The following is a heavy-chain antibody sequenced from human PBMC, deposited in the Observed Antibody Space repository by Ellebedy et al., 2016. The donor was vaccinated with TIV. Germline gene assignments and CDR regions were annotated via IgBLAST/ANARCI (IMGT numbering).Heavy chain of an antibody. J-gene: IGHJ4*02. CDR1: GFTFSNAW. V-gene: IGHV3-15*01. Sequence: GESLKISXAASGFTFSNAWMSWVRQAPGKGLEWVGRIKSKTDGGTTDYAAPVKGRFTISRDDSKNTLYLQMNSLKTEDTAVYYCTTDLIVATYDYWGQGTLVTVSS. CDR3: TTDLIVATYDY. D-gene: IGHD5-12*01. CDR2: IKSKTDGGTT.